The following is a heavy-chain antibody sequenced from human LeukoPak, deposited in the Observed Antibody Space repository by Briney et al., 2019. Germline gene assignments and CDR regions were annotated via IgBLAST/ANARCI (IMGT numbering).Heavy chain of an antibody. Sequence: GGSLRLSCAASGFTSSASDIHWVRQASGKGLEWIGRIKTKANNDATAYAVSVKGRFTISRDDSKNTAYLQMNSLKTEDTAVYYCTRLHRGAETDYYYYGLDVWGQGTTVAVSS. D-gene: IGHD1-26*01. J-gene: IGHJ6*02. V-gene: IGHV3-73*01. CDR2: IKTKANNDAT. CDR1: GFTSSASD. CDR3: TRLHRGAETDYYYYGLDV.